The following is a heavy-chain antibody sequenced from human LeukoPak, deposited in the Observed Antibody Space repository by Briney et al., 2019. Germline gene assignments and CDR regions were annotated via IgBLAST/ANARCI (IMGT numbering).Heavy chain of an antibody. CDR3: ATSDILTGYYSRLFDY. Sequence: GGSLRLSCAASGFTFSSYAMSWVRQAPGKGLEWVSAISGSGGSTYYADSVKGRFTISRDNSKNTLYLQMNSLRAEDTAGYYCATSDILTGYYSRLFDYWGQGTLVTVSS. V-gene: IGHV3-23*01. D-gene: IGHD3-9*01. CDR2: ISGSGGST. J-gene: IGHJ4*02. CDR1: GFTFSSYA.